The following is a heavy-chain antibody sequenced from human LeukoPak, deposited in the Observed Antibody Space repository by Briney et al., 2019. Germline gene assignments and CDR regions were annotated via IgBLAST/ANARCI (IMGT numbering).Heavy chain of an antibody. J-gene: IGHJ5*02. D-gene: IGHD6-13*01. CDR3: AREIAAAGTGGWFDP. V-gene: IGHV3-30*04. CDR1: GFTFSNYA. CDR2: ISYDGRNQ. Sequence: GRSLRLSCAASGFTFSNYAMHWVRQAPGKGLEWVAVISYDGRNQYYADSVKGRFTVSRDNSKSTLYLQMNSLRGEDTAVYNCAREIAAAGTGGWFDPWGQGTLVTVSS.